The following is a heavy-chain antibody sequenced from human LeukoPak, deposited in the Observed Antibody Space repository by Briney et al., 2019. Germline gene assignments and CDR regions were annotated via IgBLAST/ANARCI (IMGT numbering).Heavy chain of an antibody. CDR1: GFTFSSYG. J-gene: IGHJ4*02. D-gene: IGHD2-8*01. Sequence: GGSLRLSCAPSGFTFSSYGMSWVRQAPGKGLEWVSGISGSGDRTYYADSVQGRFTISRDNSKNTLYLQMNSLRAEDTAVYYCAKDRSCTNNICHGDFDYWGQGTLVTVSS. CDR3: AKDRSCTNNICHGDFDY. CDR2: ISGSGDRT. V-gene: IGHV3-23*01.